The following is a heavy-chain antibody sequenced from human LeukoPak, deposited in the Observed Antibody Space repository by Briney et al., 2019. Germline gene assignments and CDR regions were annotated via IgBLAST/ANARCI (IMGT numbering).Heavy chain of an antibody. CDR1: GGSISSGDYS. Sequence: SETLSLTCAVSGGSISSGDYSWSWIRQPPGKGLEWIGNIYYSGSTYYNPSLKSRVNISVDTSKNQFSLKLSSVTAADTAVYYCARGPRKTTPKNLYYFDYWGQGTLVTVSS. J-gene: IGHJ4*02. CDR2: IYYSGST. D-gene: IGHD4-11*01. CDR3: ARGPRKTTPKNLYYFDY. V-gene: IGHV4-30-4*07.